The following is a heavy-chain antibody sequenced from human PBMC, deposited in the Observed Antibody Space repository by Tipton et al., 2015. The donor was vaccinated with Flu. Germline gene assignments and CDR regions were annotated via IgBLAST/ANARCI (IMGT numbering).Heavy chain of an antibody. CDR2: IRYGGSS. J-gene: IGHJ4*02. Sequence: TLSLTCTVSGGSISTSGYYWGWIRQSPGKGLEWIGSIRYGGSSYYTPSLKSRVTISLDMSKDQFSLKLASVTAADTAVYYCARVWSSFVATASLDYWGRGTLATVSS. D-gene: IGHD1-1*01. CDR3: ARVWSSFVATASLDY. V-gene: IGHV4-39*07. CDR1: GGSISTSGYY.